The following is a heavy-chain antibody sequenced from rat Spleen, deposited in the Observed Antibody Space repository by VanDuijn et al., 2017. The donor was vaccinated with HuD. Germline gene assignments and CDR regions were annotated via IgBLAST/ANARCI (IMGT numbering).Heavy chain of an antibody. CDR3: ARGGYTTDYFYVGWFAY. V-gene: IGHV5S14*01. J-gene: IGHJ3*01. D-gene: IGHD1-6*01. Sequence: EVQLVESGGGLVQPGRSLKLSCAASGFTFSNYGMAWVRQTPTKGLEWVASISTGGTNTYYIESVKGRFTISRDNAKNTQYLQRDSLRSEDTATYYCARGGYTTDYFYVGWFAYWGQGTLVTVSS. CDR1: GFTFSNYG. CDR2: ISTGGTNT.